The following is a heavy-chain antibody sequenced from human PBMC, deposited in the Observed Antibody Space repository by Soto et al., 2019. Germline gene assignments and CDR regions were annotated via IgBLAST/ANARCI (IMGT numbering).Heavy chain of an antibody. Sequence: QITLKESGPTLVKPTQTLTLTCTFSGFSLSASGVGVGWIRQPPGKALEWLAIIYWDDAKHYSPSLKSSLTITKETSKNQVVLTMTNMDPVDTATYYGAHKGGGDRILDYWGQGTLVTVSS. CDR3: AHKGGGDRILDY. D-gene: IGHD3-16*01. CDR2: IYWDDAK. J-gene: IGHJ4*02. V-gene: IGHV2-5*02. CDR1: GFSLSASGVG.